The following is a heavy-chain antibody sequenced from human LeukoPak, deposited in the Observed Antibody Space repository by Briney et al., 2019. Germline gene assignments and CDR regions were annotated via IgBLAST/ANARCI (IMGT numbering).Heavy chain of an antibody. J-gene: IGHJ2*01. Sequence: GGSLRLSCAASGFTFSSYWMSWVRQAPGKGLEWVANIKQDGSEKYYVDSVKGRFTISRDNAKNSLYLQMNSLRAEDTAVCYCARGCRDGYSNYWYFDLWGRGALVTVSS. D-gene: IGHD5-24*01. V-gene: IGHV3-7*01. CDR1: GFTFSSYW. CDR3: ARGCRDGYSNYWYFDL. CDR2: IKQDGSEK.